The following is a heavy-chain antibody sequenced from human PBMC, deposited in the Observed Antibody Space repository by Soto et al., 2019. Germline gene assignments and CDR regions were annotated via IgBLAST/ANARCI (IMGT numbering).Heavy chain of an antibody. Sequence: GESLKISCKGSGYSFTSYWISWVRQMPGKGLEWMGRIDPSDSDTRYSPSFQGQVTISADKSISTAYLQWSSLKASDTAMYYCARRVHYYGMDVWGQGTTVTVSS. CDR1: GYSFTSYW. CDR3: ARRVHYYGMDV. J-gene: IGHJ6*02. V-gene: IGHV5-51*01. CDR2: IDPSDSDT.